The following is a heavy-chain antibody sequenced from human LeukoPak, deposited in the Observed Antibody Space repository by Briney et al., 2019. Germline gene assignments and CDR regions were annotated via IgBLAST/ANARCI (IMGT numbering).Heavy chain of an antibody. CDR2: ISYDGSKN. J-gene: IGHJ4*02. Sequence: GRSLRLSCAASGFTFSSYAMHWVRQAPGKGLEWVAVISYDGSKNYYADSVKGPFTISRDNSENTLYLQMNSLRAANTAVYYCARPPGTDIVVVLAAAPFYYWGQGTLVTASS. V-gene: IGHV3-30-3*01. D-gene: IGHD2-2*01. CDR3: ARPPGTDIVVVLAAAPFYY. CDR1: GFTFSSYA.